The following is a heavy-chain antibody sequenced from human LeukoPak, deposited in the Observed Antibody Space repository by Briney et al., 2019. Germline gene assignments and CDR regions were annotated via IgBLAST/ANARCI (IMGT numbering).Heavy chain of an antibody. J-gene: IGHJ3*02. CDR2: ISSSSSYI. CDR1: GFTFSSYS. D-gene: IGHD6-13*01. CDR3: ARAGSRGKKDAFDI. Sequence: PGGSLRLSCAASGFTFSSYSMNWVRQAPGKGLEWVSSISSSSSYIYYADSVKGRFTISRDNAKNSLYLQMNSLRAEDTAVYYCARAGSRGKKDAFDIWGQGTMVTVSS. V-gene: IGHV3-21*01.